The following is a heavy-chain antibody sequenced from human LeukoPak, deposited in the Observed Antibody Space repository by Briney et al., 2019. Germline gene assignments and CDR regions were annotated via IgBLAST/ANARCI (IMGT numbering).Heavy chain of an antibody. D-gene: IGHD5-18*01. Sequence: ALVKVSCKASGYTFTSYGISWVRQAPGQGLEWMGWISAYNGNTNYAQKLQGRVTMTTDTSTSTAYMELRSLRSDDTAVYYCARVRDTAMPSDYWGQGTLVTVSS. CDR3: ARVRDTAMPSDY. CDR2: ISAYNGNT. CDR1: GYTFTSYG. V-gene: IGHV1-18*04. J-gene: IGHJ4*02.